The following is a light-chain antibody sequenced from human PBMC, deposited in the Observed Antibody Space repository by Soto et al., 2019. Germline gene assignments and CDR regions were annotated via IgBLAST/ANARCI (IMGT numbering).Light chain of an antibody. CDR1: QGIRND. CDR3: LPQSLRT. Sequence: DIQMTQSPSSLSASVGDRVTITCRASQGIRNDLGWYQQKPGKAPKRLIYAASSLQSGVPSRFSGRGSGTKFPPTTSSLQPKNFQTYYCLPQSLRTLGQGTKVDIK. J-gene: IGKJ1*01. V-gene: IGKV1-17*01. CDR2: AAS.